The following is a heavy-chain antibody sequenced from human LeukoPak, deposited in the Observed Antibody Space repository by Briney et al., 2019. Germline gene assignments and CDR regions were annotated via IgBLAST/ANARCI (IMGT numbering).Heavy chain of an antibody. CDR1: GGSISSYY. Sequence: SETLSLTCTVSGGSISSYYWSWIRQPPGKGLEWIGYIYYSGSTNHNPSLKSRVTISVDTSKNQFSLKLSSVTAADTAVYYCARDLASESGFDYWGQGTLVTVSS. CDR2: IYYSGST. D-gene: IGHD2-15*01. V-gene: IGHV4-59*01. CDR3: ARDLASESGFDY. J-gene: IGHJ4*02.